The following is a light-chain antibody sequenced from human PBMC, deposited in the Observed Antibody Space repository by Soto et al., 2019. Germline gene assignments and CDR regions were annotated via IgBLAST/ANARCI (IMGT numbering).Light chain of an antibody. CDR2: GAS. J-gene: IGKJ4*01. V-gene: IGKV3-20*01. CDR3: PPYGSSPPLT. CDR1: QSVSRSY. Sequence: EIVLTPSPGTLSLSPGERATSSCRASQSVSRSYVAWYQQKPGQAPRLLIYGASSWATGIPDRFSGSGSATDFTLTISRLEPEAFAVYCCPPYGSSPPLTFGGGTKGDI.